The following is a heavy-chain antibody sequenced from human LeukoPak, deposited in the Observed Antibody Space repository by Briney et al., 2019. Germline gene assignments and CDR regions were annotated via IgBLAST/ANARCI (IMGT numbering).Heavy chain of an antibody. CDR2: ISGSGGST. CDR3: AKDTTIWFGEFQIFDY. J-gene: IGHJ4*02. CDR1: GFTFSNYA. V-gene: IGHV3-23*01. Sequence: PGGSLRLSCAASGFTFSNYAMSWVRQAPGKGLEWVSAISGSGGSTYYADSVKGRFTISRDNSKNTLYLQMNSLRAEDTAVYYCAKDTTIWFGEFQIFDYWGQGTLVTVSS. D-gene: IGHD3-10*01.